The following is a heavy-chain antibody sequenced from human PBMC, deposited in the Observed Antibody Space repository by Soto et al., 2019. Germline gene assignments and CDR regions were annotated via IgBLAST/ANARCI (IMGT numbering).Heavy chain of an antibody. V-gene: IGHV4-31*03. CDR2: IYYSGST. J-gene: IGHJ4*02. D-gene: IGHD3-16*01. CDR3: AVNYDYAIDY. Sequence: SETLSLTCTVSGGSISSSSSYWGWIRQHPGKGLEWIGYIYYSGSTYYNPSLKSRVTISVDTSKNQFSLKLSSVTAADTAVYYCAVNYDYAIDYWGQGTLVTVSS. CDR1: GGSISSSSSY.